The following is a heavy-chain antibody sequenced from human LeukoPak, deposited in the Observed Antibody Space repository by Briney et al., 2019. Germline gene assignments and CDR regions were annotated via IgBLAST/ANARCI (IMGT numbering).Heavy chain of an antibody. CDR3: ARAGFGELLRYYYGMDV. Sequence: GGSLRLSCAASGFTFSSYAMHWVRQAPGKGLEWVAVISYDGSNKYYADSVKGRFTISRGNSKNTLYLQMNSLRAEDTAVYYCARAGFGELLRYYYGMDVWGQGTTVTVSS. V-gene: IGHV3-30*04. CDR2: ISYDGSNK. CDR1: GFTFSSYA. D-gene: IGHD3-10*01. J-gene: IGHJ6*02.